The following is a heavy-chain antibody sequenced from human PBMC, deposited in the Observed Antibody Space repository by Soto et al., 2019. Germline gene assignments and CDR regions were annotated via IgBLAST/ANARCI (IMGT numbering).Heavy chain of an antibody. V-gene: IGHV3-53*01. D-gene: IGHD6-19*01. CDR3: AKATTNGGWFNPFDS. J-gene: IGHJ4*02. CDR2: LSGSGTST. Sequence: GGSLRLSCAVSGFTVSNNYMNWVRQAPGKGLEWVSGLSGSGTSTYYADSVKGRFTISRDNSRDTLFLQMNSLTADDTAVYYCAKATTNGGWFNPFDSWGQGALVTVSS. CDR1: GFTVSNNY.